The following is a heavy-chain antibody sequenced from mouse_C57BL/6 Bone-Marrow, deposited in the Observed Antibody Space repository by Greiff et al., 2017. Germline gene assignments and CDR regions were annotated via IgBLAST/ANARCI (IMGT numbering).Heavy chain of an antibody. CDR1: GYTFTGYC. J-gene: IGHJ4*01. D-gene: IGHD2-12*01. CDR3: ASCYDMDD. V-gene: IGHV14-2*01. Sequence: EVQLQEPGAELVKPGASVKLSCTASGYTFTGYCMHWVKQRPGQGLEWIGRINPEDGETKYAPKFKGKATLTVDTSSSTAYLQLSSLTSEDTAVYYCASCYDMDDWGKGTTVTVSS. CDR2: INPEDGET.